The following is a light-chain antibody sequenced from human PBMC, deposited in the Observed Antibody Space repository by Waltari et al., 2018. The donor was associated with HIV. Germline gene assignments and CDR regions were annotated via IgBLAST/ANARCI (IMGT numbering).Light chain of an antibody. CDR2: DAS. Sequence: EIVLTQSPGTLSLSPGERATLSCRASQSVPISHLAWYQQRPGQAPRLLISDASKRATGIPDRFSGSGSGTDFTLTVSRLEPEDFAVYYCHQYGGTPRTFGQGTKLEIK. CDR1: QSVPISH. J-gene: IGKJ2*01. CDR3: HQYGGTPRT. V-gene: IGKV3-20*01.